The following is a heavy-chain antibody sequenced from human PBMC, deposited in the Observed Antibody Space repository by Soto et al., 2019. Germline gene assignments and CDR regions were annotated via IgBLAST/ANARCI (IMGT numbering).Heavy chain of an antibody. CDR2: IYPGDSDT. J-gene: IGHJ3*02. CDR1: GYSFTSYW. CDR3: ARPPPHCGGDCVAFDI. D-gene: IGHD2-21*02. V-gene: IGHV5-51*01. Sequence: GESLKISCKGSGYSFTSYWIGWVRQMPGKGLEWMGIIYPGDSDTRYSPSFQGQVTISADKSISTAYLQWSSLKASDTAMYYWARPPPHCGGDCVAFDIGGQGTMVTVSS.